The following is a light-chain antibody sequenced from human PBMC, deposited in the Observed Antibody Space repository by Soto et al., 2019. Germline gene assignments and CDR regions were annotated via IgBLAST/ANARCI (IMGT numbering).Light chain of an antibody. CDR3: LQHNTYPPA. J-gene: IGKJ1*01. CDR1: QDIRND. V-gene: IGKV1-17*01. CDR2: AAS. Sequence: DIKMTQSPSSLSASVRDRVTMTCRASQDIRNDLGWYQQKPGKAPKRLIYAASSLHSGVPSRFSGSGSGTEFTLTINSLQPEDCATYYCLQHNTYPPAFGQGTKVDIK.